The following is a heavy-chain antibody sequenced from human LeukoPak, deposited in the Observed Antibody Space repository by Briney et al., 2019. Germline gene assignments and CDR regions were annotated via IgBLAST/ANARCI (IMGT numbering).Heavy chain of an antibody. CDR1: GFTFSSYW. J-gene: IGHJ4*02. CDR2: IKQDGSEK. V-gene: IGHV3-7*01. D-gene: IGHD3-22*01. Sequence: PGGSLRLSCAASGFTFSSYWMSWVRQAPGKGLEWVANIKQDGSEKYYVDSVRGRFTISRDNAKNSLYLQMNSLRAEDTAVYYCARLPFRQWLDYWGQGTLVTVSS. CDR3: ARLPFRQWLDY.